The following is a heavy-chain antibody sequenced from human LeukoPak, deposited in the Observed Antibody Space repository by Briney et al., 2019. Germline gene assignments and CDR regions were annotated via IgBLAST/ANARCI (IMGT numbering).Heavy chain of an antibody. J-gene: IGHJ5*02. CDR2: IYYSGST. V-gene: IGHV4-39*01. CDR1: GGSISSSSYY. D-gene: IGHD3-22*01. Sequence: SETLSLTCTVSGGSISSSSYYWGWIRQPPGKGLEWIGSIYYSGSTYYNPSLKSRVTISVDTSKNQFSLKLSSVTAADTAVYYCARHYYDSSGYHWGQGTLVTVSS. CDR3: ARHYYDSSGYH.